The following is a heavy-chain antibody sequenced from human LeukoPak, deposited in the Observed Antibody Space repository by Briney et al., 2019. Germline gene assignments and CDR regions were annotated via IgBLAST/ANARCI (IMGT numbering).Heavy chain of an antibody. J-gene: IGHJ6*03. CDR1: GGTFNSYA. Sequence: GASVKVSCKASGGTFNSYAISWVRQAPGQGLEWMGGIMPLFGTANYAQEFQGRVTFTTDESASTAYMEVSSLRSEDTAVYYCASGSLGDGYGVGDYYQYMDVRGKGTTVTVSS. CDR2: IMPLFGTA. D-gene: IGHD5-24*01. CDR3: ASGSLGDGYGVGDYYQYMDV. V-gene: IGHV1-69*05.